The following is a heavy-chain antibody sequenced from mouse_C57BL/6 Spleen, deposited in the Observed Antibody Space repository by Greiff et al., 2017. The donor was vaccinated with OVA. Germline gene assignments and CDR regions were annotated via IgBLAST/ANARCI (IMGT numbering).Heavy chain of an antibody. V-gene: IGHV5-12*01. CDR1: GFTFSDYY. CDR2: ISNGGGST. D-gene: IGHD1-1*01. Sequence: VQLKESGGGLVQPGGSLKLSCAASGFTFSDYYMYWVRQTPEQRLEWVAYISNGGGSTYYPDTVSGRFTISRDNAKNTLYLQMSRLKSEDTAMYYCARGYYGSSQAGFAYWGQGTLVTVSA. J-gene: IGHJ3*01. CDR3: ARGYYGSSQAGFAY.